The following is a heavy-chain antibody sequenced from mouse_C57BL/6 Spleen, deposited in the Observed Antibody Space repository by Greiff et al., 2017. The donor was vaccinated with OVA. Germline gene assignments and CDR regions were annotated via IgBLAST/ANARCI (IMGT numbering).Heavy chain of an antibody. Sequence: EVQLQQSGPELVKPGASVKISCKASGYTFTDYYMSWVKQSHGKSLEWIGDINPNNGGTSYNQKFKGKATLTVDKSSSTAYMELRSLTSEDSAVYYCASGGMIHYAMDYWGQGTSVTVSS. CDR2: INPNNGGT. CDR3: ASGGMIHYAMDY. D-gene: IGHD2-4*01. J-gene: IGHJ4*01. V-gene: IGHV1-26*01. CDR1: GYTFTDYY.